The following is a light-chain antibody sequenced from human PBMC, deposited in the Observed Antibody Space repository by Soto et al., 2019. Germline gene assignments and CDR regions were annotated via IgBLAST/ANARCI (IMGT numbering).Light chain of an antibody. Sequence: NFMLTQPHSVSESPGKTVTISCTRSSGSIARTYVQWYQQRPGSAPTTLIYDDDQRPSGVPDRFSGSIDSSANSASLTISGLKTEDEADYYCQSYDSSNWVFGGGTQLTVL. CDR3: QSYDSSNWV. J-gene: IGLJ3*02. CDR2: DDD. V-gene: IGLV6-57*04. CDR1: SGSIARTY.